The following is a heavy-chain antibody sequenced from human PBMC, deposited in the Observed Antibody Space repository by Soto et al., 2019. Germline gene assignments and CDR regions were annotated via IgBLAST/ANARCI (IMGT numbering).Heavy chain of an antibody. J-gene: IGHJ3*02. D-gene: IGHD6-19*01. CDR2: MNPLNGDT. V-gene: IGHV1-3*01. CDR3: ARGNSGAFAI. Sequence: QVQLVQSGAEVKKPGASVKVSCKASGYTLTTYSMHWVRQAPGQRLEWMGWMNPLNGDTKYSQRFQGRLTIIRDTSASTAYMELSSLRSEATAIYYCARGNSGAFAIWGQGTMVTVSS. CDR1: GYTLTTYS.